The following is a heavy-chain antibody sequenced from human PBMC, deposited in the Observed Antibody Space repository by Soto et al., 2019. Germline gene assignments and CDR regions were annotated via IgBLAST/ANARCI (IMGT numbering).Heavy chain of an antibody. V-gene: IGHV3-48*02. Sequence: SIRLSCAVSGFTSSSYSMNCVSQAPGKGLEWVSYISSSSSTIYYADSVKGRFTISRDNAKNSLYLQMDSLRDEDTAVYYCARLGLSGYGTYYYYYYGMDVWGQGTTVTAP. CDR2: ISSSSSTI. J-gene: IGHJ6*02. D-gene: IGHD5-12*01. CDR1: GFTSSSYS. CDR3: ARLGLSGYGTYYYYYYGMDV.